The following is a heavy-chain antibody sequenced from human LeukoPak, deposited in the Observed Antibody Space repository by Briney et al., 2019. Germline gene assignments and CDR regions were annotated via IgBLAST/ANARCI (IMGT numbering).Heavy chain of an antibody. CDR1: GGTFSSYA. Sequence: SVKVSCKASGGTFSSYAISWVRQAPGQGLEWMGRIIPIFGTANYAQKFQGRITITTDESTSTAYMELSSLRSEDTAVYYCARDFYSSSFGDYWGQGTLVTVSS. D-gene: IGHD6-6*01. V-gene: IGHV1-69*05. CDR2: IIPIFGTA. J-gene: IGHJ4*02. CDR3: ARDFYSSSFGDY.